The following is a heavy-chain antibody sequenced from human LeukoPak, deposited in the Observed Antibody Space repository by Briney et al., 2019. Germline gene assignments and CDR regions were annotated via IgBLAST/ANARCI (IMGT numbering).Heavy chain of an antibody. J-gene: IGHJ6*03. V-gene: IGHV4-34*01. D-gene: IGHD6-19*01. Sequence: SETLSLTCAVYGASFSGYYWSWIRQPPGKGREWIGEIKHDGSTNYNPSLKSRVTISVDTSKNQFSLKLSSVTAADTAVYYCARVTTAVAGPVNYYYYMDGWGKGTTVTISS. CDR2: IKHDGST. CDR3: ARVTTAVAGPVNYYYYMDG. CDR1: GASFSGYY.